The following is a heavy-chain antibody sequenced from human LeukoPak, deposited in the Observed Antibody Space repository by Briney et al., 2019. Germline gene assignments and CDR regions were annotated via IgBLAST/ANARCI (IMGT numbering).Heavy chain of an antibody. CDR1: GLTFDNAW. V-gene: IGHV3-23*01. CDR2: ISGSDGNT. D-gene: IGHD4-17*01. J-gene: IGHJ4*02. CDR3: ARDSSVPYGITD. Sequence: PGGSLRLSCVVSGLTFDNAWMSWVRQAPGKGLEWVSAISGSDGNTFYADSVKGRFTISRDNSKNTLSLQMNNLRAEDTALYYCARDSSVPYGITDWGQGTLVTVSS.